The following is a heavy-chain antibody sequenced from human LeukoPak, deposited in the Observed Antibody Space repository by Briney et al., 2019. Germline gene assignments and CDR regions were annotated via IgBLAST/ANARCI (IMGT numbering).Heavy chain of an antibody. Sequence: GGSLRLSCAASGFTFSSYWMSWVRQAPGKGLEWVANIKQDGSEKYYVDSVKGRFTISRDNAKNSLYLQMNSLRAEDTAVYYCARDPSIAAVETNFDYWGQGTLVTVSS. CDR3: ARDPSIAAVETNFDY. J-gene: IGHJ4*02. V-gene: IGHV3-7*01. CDR1: GFTFSSYW. D-gene: IGHD6-6*01. CDR2: IKQDGSEK.